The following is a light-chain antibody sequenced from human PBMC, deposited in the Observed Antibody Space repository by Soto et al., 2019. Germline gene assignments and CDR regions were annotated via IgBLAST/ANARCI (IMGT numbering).Light chain of an antibody. Sequence: DIQMTQSPSTLSASVGDRVTITCRASQTIRSWLAWYQQKPGTAPKFLIYDASTLQSGVPSRFSGSGSGTDFTLTISSLQPEDFATYYCQQANSFPLTFGGGTKVDIK. CDR2: DAS. CDR1: QTIRSW. CDR3: QQANSFPLT. J-gene: IGKJ4*01. V-gene: IGKV1-12*01.